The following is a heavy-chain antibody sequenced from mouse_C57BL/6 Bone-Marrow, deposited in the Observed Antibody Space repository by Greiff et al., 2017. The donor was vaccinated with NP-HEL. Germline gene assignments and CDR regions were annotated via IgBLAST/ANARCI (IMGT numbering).Heavy chain of an antibody. CDR2: IWGVGST. CDR3: ARDSSGYFDY. Sequence: VQLQESGPGLVAPSQSLSITCTVSGFSLTSYGVDWVRQSPGKGLEWLGVIWGVGSTNYNSALKSRLSIIKDNSKRQVLLKMNSLQTDDTAMYYCARDSSGYFDYWGQGTLLTVSA. J-gene: IGHJ2*01. CDR1: GFSLTSYG. D-gene: IGHD3-2*02. V-gene: IGHV2-6*01.